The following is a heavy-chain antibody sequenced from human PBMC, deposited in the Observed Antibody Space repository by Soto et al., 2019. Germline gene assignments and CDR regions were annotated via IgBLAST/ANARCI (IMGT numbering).Heavy chain of an antibody. V-gene: IGHV1-18*01. CDR1: GYTFTDYG. CDR2: ISTYNGNT. J-gene: IGHJ5*01. D-gene: IGHD1-1*01. Sequence: ASVKVSCKASGYTFTDYGFSWVRQAPGQGLEWMGWISTYNGNTKYAQKLLGRVTMTTDTSTSTAHMELRSLRSDDTAVYYCASVNAYSWFDSWCQGTLFTVSS. CDR3: ASVNAYSWFDS.